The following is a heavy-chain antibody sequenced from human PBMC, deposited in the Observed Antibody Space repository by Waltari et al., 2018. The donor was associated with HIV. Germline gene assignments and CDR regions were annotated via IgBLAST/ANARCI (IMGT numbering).Heavy chain of an antibody. CDR2: ISSSGSS. J-gene: IGHJ4*02. V-gene: IGHV4-39*01. CDR3: ARHLNHGHDYVWGSYRPFDY. CDR1: GGSISSSRHY. Sequence: QLQLQESGPGLVKPSETLSLTCIVSGGSISSSRHYWGWIRQPPGKGLEWLATISSSGSSFYNPPLKSGLTISVDTSKNRFSLRLSYVTAADTAVYYCARHLNHGHDYVWGSYRPFDYWGQGTLVTVSS. D-gene: IGHD3-16*02.